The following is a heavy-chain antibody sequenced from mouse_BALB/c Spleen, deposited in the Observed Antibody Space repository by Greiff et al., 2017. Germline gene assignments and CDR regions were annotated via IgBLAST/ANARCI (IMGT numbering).Heavy chain of an antibody. CDR3: ARDSYYGSSLYAMDY. CDR1: GFSLTGYG. J-gene: IGHJ4*01. Sequence: VKLMESGPGLVAPSQSLSITCTVSGFSLTGYGVNWVRQPPGKGLEWLGMIWGDGSTDYNSAPKSRLSISKDNSKSQVFLKMNSLQTDDTARYYCARDSYYGSSLYAMDYWGQGTSVTVSS. D-gene: IGHD1-1*01. V-gene: IGHV2-6-7*01. CDR2: IWGDGST.